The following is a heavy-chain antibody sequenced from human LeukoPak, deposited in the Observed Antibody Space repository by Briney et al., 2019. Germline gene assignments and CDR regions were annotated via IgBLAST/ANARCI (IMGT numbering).Heavy chain of an antibody. J-gene: IGHJ4*02. Sequence: PGGSLRLSCAASGFTFSSYWMNWARQAPGKGLEWVAVISYVGSNKYYADSVKGRFTISRDNSKNTLYLQMNSLRPEDTAVYYCARGDGYKPPSDYWGQGTLVTVSS. CDR3: ARGDGYKPPSDY. CDR1: GFTFSSYW. CDR2: ISYVGSNK. D-gene: IGHD5-24*01. V-gene: IGHV3-30*03.